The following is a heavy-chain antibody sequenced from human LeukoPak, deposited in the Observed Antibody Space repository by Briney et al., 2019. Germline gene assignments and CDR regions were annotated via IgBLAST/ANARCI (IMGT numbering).Heavy chain of an antibody. Sequence: PGGSLRLSCAASGFIFNTYVMHWVRQAPGKGLEWLAFIRYDGSNKNYVDSVKGRFTISRDNTKNSLYLQMNSLRAEDTAVYYCAKDGGSDPDSFDIWGQGTMVTVSS. CDR2: IRYDGSNK. CDR3: AKDGGSDPDSFDI. D-gene: IGHD2-15*01. CDR1: GFIFNTYV. J-gene: IGHJ3*02. V-gene: IGHV3-30*02.